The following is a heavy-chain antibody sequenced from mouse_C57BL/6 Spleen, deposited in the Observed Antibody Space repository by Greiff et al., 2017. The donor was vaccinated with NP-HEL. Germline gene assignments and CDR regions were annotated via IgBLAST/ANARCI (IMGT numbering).Heavy chain of an antibody. Sequence: VQLQESGAELARPGASVKLSCKASGYTFTSYGISWVKQRTGQGLEWIGEIYPRSGNTYYNEKFKGKATLTADKSSSTAYMELRSLTSEDSAVYFCARYYDQRYFDVWGTGTTGTVSS. CDR2: IYPRSGNT. CDR3: ARYYDQRYFDV. D-gene: IGHD2-4*01. V-gene: IGHV1-81*01. J-gene: IGHJ1*03. CDR1: GYTFTSYG.